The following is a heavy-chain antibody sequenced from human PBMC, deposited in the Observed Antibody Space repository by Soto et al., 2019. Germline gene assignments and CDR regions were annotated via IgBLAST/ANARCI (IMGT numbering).Heavy chain of an antibody. Sequence: GASVKVSCKASGGTFSSYAISWVRQAPGQGLEWMGGIIPIFGTANYAQKFQGRVTITADESTSTAYMELSSLRSEDTAVYYCARDGKYQLHPANWFDPWGQGTLVTVSS. V-gene: IGHV1-69*13. D-gene: IGHD2-2*01. CDR3: ARDGKYQLHPANWFDP. CDR2: IIPIFGTA. J-gene: IGHJ5*02. CDR1: GGTFSSYA.